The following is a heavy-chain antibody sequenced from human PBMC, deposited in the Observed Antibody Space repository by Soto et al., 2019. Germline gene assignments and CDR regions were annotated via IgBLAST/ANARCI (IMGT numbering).Heavy chain of an antibody. J-gene: IGHJ1*01. CDR2: MNPSAGDT. Sequence: QVQLVQSGAEVKKPGASVKVSCKASGYTFTNYYMHCVRLAPGQGLEWMGIMNPSAGDTIYAQKFQGRVTVTRDTSTSTVYMELSSLRSEDTAVYYCARGLQHWGQGTLVTVSS. CDR1: GYTFTNYY. CDR3: ARGLQH. V-gene: IGHV1-46*01.